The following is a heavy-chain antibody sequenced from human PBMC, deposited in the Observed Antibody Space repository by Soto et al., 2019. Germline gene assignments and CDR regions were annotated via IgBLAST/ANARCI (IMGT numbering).Heavy chain of an antibody. D-gene: IGHD3-3*01. CDR1: GGTFSSYA. V-gene: IGHV1-69*13. CDR3: ARGLTIFGVVTQTADYYYGMDV. J-gene: IGHJ6*02. CDR2: IIPIFGTA. Sequence: SVKVSCKASGGTFSSYAISWVRQAPGQGLEWMGGIIPIFGTANYAQKFQGRVTITADESTSTAYMELSSLRSEDTAVYYCARGLTIFGVVTQTADYYYGMDVWGQGTTVTVSS.